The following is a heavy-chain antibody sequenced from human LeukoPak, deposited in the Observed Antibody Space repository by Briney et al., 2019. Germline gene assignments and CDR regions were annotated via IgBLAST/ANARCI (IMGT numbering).Heavy chain of an antibody. CDR3: ARDGPYGSGSPWY. CDR1: GDTFTGYY. V-gene: IGHV1-2*02. CDR2: INPNSGGT. Sequence: ASVKVSCKASGDTFTGYYMHWVRQAPGQGLEWMGWINPNSGGTNYAQKFQGRVTMTRDTSISTAYMELSRLRSGDTAVYYRARDGPYGSGSPWYWVQGTLVTVSS. J-gene: IGHJ4*02. D-gene: IGHD3-10*01.